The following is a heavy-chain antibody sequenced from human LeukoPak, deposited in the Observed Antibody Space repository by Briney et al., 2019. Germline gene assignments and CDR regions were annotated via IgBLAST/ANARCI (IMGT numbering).Heavy chain of an antibody. V-gene: IGHV1-18*01. Sequence: ASVKVSCKASGYTFTSYGISWVRQAPGQGLEWMGWSSAYNGNTNYAQKLQGGLTMNTEISTSTAYMELRSLRSDDTAVYYCARSSSSRWDYFDYWGQGTLVTVCS. D-gene: IGHD6-13*01. CDR3: ARSSSSRWDYFDY. J-gene: IGHJ4*02. CDR1: GYTFTSYG. CDR2: SSAYNGNT.